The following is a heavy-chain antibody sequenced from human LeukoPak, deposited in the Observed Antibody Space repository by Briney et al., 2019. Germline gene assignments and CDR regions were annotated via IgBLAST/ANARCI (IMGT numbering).Heavy chain of an antibody. V-gene: IGHV3-74*03. J-gene: IGHJ3*02. CDR3: ARDLGIVVVGDAFDI. CDR2: INSYGST. CDR1: GFTFTDYW. Sequence: GGSLRLSCAASGFTFTDYWMHWVRQAPGKGLVWVSHINSYGSTTYADSVKGRFTISRDNAKNTVYLQMNSLRADDTAVYYCARDLGIVVVGDAFDIWGQGTMVTVSS. D-gene: IGHD3-22*01.